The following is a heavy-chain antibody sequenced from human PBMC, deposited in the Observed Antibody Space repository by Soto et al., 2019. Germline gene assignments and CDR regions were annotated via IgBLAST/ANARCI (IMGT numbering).Heavy chain of an antibody. D-gene: IGHD3-22*01. CDR1: GYTFTGYY. Sequence: ASVKVSCKASGYTFTGYYVHWVRQAPGQGLEWMGWINPNSGGTNYAQKFQGWVTMTRDTSISTAYMELSRLRSDDTAVYYCARAGGVYYDSSGYQRLQAFDIWGQGTMVTVSS. J-gene: IGHJ3*02. V-gene: IGHV1-2*04. CDR2: INPNSGGT. CDR3: ARAGGVYYDSSGYQRLQAFDI.